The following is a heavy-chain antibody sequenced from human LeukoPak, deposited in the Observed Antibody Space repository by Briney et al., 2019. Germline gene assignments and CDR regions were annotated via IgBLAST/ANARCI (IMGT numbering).Heavy chain of an antibody. V-gene: IGHV4-34*01. CDR2: INHSGST. Sequence: SETLSLTCAVYGGSFSGYYWGWIRQPPGKGLEWIGEINHSGSTNYNPSLKSRVTISVDTSKNQFSLKLSSVTAADTAAYYCARGSHIGNWFDPWGQGTLVTVSS. D-gene: IGHD2-21*01. J-gene: IGHJ5*02. CDR3: ARGSHIGNWFDP. CDR1: GGSFSGYY.